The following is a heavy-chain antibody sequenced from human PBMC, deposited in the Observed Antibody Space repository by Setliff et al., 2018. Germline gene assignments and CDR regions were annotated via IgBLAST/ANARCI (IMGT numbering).Heavy chain of an antibody. CDR2: INHSGST. J-gene: IGHJ4*01. CDR3: VRLGDDSYNSGYLYYFDF. D-gene: IGHD5-12*01. CDR1: GYSMSSGYY. Sequence: SETLSLTCAASGYSMSSGYYWGWIRQPPGKGLEWIGSINHSGSTYYNPSLKSRVSISVDTSNNQFSLKLNSVTAADTAVYFCVRLGDDSYNSGYLYYFDFWGHGALVTVSS. V-gene: IGHV4-38-2*01.